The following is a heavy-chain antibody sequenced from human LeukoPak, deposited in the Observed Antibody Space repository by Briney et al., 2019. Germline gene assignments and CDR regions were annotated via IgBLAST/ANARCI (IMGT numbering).Heavy chain of an antibody. J-gene: IGHJ4*02. Sequence: GGCLRLSCAASGFTFSYYWMSWVRQAPGKGLEWVANIKPDGSQKYYVDSVKGRFTISRDNAKNSLYLQMNSLRAEDTAVYYCATIYCSGGTCHYFDYWGQGTLVTVSS. D-gene: IGHD2-15*01. V-gene: IGHV3-7*03. CDR3: ATIYCSGGTCHYFDY. CDR2: IKPDGSQK. CDR1: GFTFSYYW.